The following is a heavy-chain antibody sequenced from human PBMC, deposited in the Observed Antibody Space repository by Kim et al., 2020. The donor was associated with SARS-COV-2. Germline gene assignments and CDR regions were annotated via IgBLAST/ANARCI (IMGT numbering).Heavy chain of an antibody. V-gene: IGHV4-30-4*01. CDR2: ISYSGST. CDR3: ASIHFGTHSWAFDV. CDR1: GGSISSGDYY. Sequence: SETLCLTCTVSGGSISSGDYYWSWIRQPPGKGLDWIVYISYSGSTYYNPSLKRLVTITVDTTKNQFSLKLSLLTAADTAVYCCASIHFGTHSWAFDVWGR. J-gene: IGHJ2*01. D-gene: IGHD2-15*01.